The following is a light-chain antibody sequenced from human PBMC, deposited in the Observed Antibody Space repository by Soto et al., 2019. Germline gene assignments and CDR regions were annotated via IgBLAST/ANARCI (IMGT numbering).Light chain of an antibody. J-gene: IGKJ5*01. CDR1: QSVSSL. CDR2: DAS. CDR3: QQHGGSPIT. V-gene: IGKV3-11*01. Sequence: EIVLTQSPATLSLSPGERATLSCRASQSVSSLLAWYQQKPGQAPRLLIYDASNRATGIPARFSGSGSGTDFTLTISSLEPEDFAVYYCQQHGGSPITFGQGTRLEIK.